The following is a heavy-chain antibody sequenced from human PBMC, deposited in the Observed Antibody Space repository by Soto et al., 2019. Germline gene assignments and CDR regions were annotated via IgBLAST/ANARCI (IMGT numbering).Heavy chain of an antibody. Sequence: GESLKISCKGSGYSFTSYWIGWVRQMPGKGLEWMGIIYPSDSYTNYSPSFQGHVTISADKSISTAYLQWSSLKASDTAMYYCATPPADKDEGFGDLSGLGMDVWGQGTTVTVSS. D-gene: IGHD3-10*01. CDR1: GYSFTSYW. CDR3: ATPPADKDEGFGDLSGLGMDV. J-gene: IGHJ6*02. V-gene: IGHV5-10-1*01. CDR2: IYPSDSYT.